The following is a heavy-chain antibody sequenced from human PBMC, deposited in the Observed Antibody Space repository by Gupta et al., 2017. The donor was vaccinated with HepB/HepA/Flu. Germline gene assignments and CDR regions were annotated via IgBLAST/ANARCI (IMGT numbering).Heavy chain of an antibody. D-gene: IGHD2-15*01. Sequence: QVRLQESGPGLVKPSETLSLSCSVSGGSINDYYWTWIRQPAGKGLEWIGRMFSSGDSRYNPSLQSRVTMSLDTSKKQFSLKLYSVTAADTAVYYCTRGIVGPLSLGYHYFQMDVWGKGAAVTVSS. CDR1: GGSINDYY. J-gene: IGHJ6*03. CDR2: MFSSGDS. CDR3: TRGIVGPLSLGYHYFQMDV. V-gene: IGHV4-4*07.